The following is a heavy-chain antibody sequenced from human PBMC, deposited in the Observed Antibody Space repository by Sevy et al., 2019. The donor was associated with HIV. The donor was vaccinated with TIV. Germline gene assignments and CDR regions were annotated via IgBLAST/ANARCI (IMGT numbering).Heavy chain of an antibody. CDR2: IYHSCYT. CDR3: ARGGETPRGFDP. CDR1: GGSISSVNW. D-gene: IGHD3-16*01. J-gene: IGHJ5*02. Sequence: SETLSLTCAVSGGSISSVNWWHWVRQPPGKGLEWIGEIYHSCYTNYNPSLKSRVTISVDNSKNQFSLKLSFVTAADTAVYYCARGGETPRGFDPWGQGSLVTVSS. V-gene: IGHV4-4*02.